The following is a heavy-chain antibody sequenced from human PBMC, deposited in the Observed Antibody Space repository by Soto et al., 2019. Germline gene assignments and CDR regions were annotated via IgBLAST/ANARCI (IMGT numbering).Heavy chain of an antibody. Sequence: EVQLVEPGGGLVQPGGSLSLSCAASGFTFSSYWMSWVRQAPGKGLEWVANIKQDGSEKYYVDSVKGRFTISRDNAKNSLYLQMNSLRAEDTAVYYCARKYYDILTGYYEEGYYFDYWGQGTLVTVSS. CDR3: ARKYYDILTGYYEEGYYFDY. D-gene: IGHD3-9*01. J-gene: IGHJ4*02. V-gene: IGHV3-7*01. CDR2: IKQDGSEK. CDR1: GFTFSSYW.